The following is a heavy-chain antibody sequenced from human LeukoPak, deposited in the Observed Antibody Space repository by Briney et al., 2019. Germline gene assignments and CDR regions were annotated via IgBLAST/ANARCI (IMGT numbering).Heavy chain of an antibody. Sequence: PSETLSLTCTVSGGSIRSSYYYWGWIRQPPGKGLEWIGSIYDSGSTYYNPSLKSRVTISVDTSKNQFSLKLNSVTAADTAVYYCWRPHCSNSLCSSSIVDYWGQGTLVTVSS. D-gene: IGHD2-15*01. V-gene: IGHV4-39*01. CDR2: IYDSGST. CDR1: GGSIRSSYYY. CDR3: WRPHCSNSLCSSSIVDY. J-gene: IGHJ4*02.